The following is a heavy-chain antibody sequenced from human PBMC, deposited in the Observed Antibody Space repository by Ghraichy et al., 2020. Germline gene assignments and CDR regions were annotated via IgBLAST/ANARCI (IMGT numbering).Heavy chain of an antibody. CDR1: GGSISSSTHY. CDR3: ARDAGLVRGDPYNWFDP. J-gene: IGHJ5*02. Sequence: SETLSLTCTVSGGSISSSTHYWGWIRQPPGKGLEWIGTIYYSESTYYNPSLKSRVTISVDTSKNQFSLKLSSVTAADTAVYYCARDAGLVRGDPYNWFDPWGQGTLVTIAS. D-gene: IGHD3-10*01. CDR2: IYYSEST. V-gene: IGHV4-39*07.